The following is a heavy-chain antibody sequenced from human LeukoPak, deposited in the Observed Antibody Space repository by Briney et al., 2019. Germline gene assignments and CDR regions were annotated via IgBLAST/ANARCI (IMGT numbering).Heavy chain of an antibody. D-gene: IGHD6-19*01. CDR2: ISYDASNK. Sequence: GGSLRLSCAASGFTFSSYGMHWVRQAPGKGLEWVAVISYDASNKYYADSVKGRFIISRDNSKYTLYLQMNSLRAEDTAVYYCAKGASHWLVADYFDYWGQGTLVTVSS. CDR1: GFTFSSYG. J-gene: IGHJ4*02. CDR3: AKGASHWLVADYFDY. V-gene: IGHV3-30*18.